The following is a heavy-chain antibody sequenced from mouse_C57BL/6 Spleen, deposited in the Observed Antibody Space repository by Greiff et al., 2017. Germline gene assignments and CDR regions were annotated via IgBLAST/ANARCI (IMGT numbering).Heavy chain of an antibody. D-gene: IGHD1-1*01. Sequence: VQLQQSGPELVKPGASVKISCKASGYAFSSSWMNWVKQRPGKGLEWIGRIYPGDGDTNYNGKFKGKATLTADKSSSTAYMQLSSLTSEDSAVYFCARTPSSNYFDYWGQGTTLTVSS. V-gene: IGHV1-82*01. CDR3: ARTPSSNYFDY. CDR1: GYAFSSSW. J-gene: IGHJ2*01. CDR2: IYPGDGDT.